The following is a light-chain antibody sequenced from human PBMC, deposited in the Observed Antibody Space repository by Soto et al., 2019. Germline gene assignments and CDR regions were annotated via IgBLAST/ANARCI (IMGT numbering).Light chain of an antibody. CDR3: QQSYSTPRT. V-gene: IGKV1-39*01. CDR2: AAS. Sequence: DIQMTQSPSSLSSTVGDRATISCRASQSISSHLDWYQQKPGQAPKLLIYAASNLQSGVPSRFSGSGSGTEFTLTISSLQPEDFATYYCQQSYSTPRTFGQGTRADI. CDR1: QSISSH. J-gene: IGKJ1*01.